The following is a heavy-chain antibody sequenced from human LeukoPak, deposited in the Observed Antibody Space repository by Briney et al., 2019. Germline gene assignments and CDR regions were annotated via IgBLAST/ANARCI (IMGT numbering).Heavy chain of an antibody. CDR2: IGSSGRYI. V-gene: IGHV3-21*01. CDR1: AFTLSSYT. CDR3: ARVSQAGWDV. D-gene: IGHD6-19*01. J-gene: IGHJ6*04. Sequence: GGSLRLSCAASAFTLSSYTMNWVRQAPGKGLEWVSSIGSSGRYIYYADSVKGRFTISRDNAKNSLYLQMNSLRAEDTAVYYCARVSQAGWDVWGKGTTVTVSS.